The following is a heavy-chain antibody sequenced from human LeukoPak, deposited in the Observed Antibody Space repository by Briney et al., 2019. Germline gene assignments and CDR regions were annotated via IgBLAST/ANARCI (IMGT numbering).Heavy chain of an antibody. V-gene: IGHV4-34*01. CDR3: ARGRLVYAIRGGSRDFDY. CDR1: GGSFSGYY. J-gene: IGHJ4*02. Sequence: SKTLSLTCAVYGGSFSGYYWSWIRQPPGKGLEWIREINHSGSTNYNPSLKSRVTISVDTSKNQFSLKLSSVTAAGTAVYYCARGRLVYAIRGGSRDFDYWGQGTLVTVSS. CDR2: INHSGST. D-gene: IGHD2-8*01.